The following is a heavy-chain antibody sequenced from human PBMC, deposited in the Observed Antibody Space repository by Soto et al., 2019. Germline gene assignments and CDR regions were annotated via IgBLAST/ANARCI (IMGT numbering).Heavy chain of an antibody. CDR1: GGTFSSYP. CDR3: ARVGRASNCDMAV. CDR2: IIPFFGTS. D-gene: IGHD1-1*01. V-gene: IGHV1-69*13. Sequence: SVKVSCKAPGGTFSSYPINWVRQDPGQGLEWMGGIIPFFGTSNIAQKFQGRVTIIADESTSTVYMERRSLNYEDTPVYDCARVGRASNCDMAVWGPGTMVAVYS. J-gene: IGHJ6*02.